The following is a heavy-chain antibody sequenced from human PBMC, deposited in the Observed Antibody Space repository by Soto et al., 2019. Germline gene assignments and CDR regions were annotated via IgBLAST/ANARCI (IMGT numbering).Heavy chain of an antibody. J-gene: IGHJ6*03. Sequence: ASVKVSCKASGYTFTGYYMHWVRQAPGQGLEWLGWINPNSGGTNYAQKFQGWVTMTRDTSISTAYMELSRLRSDDTAVYYCARGTLGYCSSTSCWDYYYMDVWGKGTTVTSP. CDR3: ARGTLGYCSSTSCWDYYYMDV. D-gene: IGHD2-2*01. CDR2: INPNSGGT. V-gene: IGHV1-2*04. CDR1: GYTFTGYY.